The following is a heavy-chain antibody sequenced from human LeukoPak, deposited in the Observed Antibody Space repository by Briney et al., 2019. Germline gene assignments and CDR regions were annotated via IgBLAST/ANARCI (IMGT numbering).Heavy chain of an antibody. J-gene: IGHJ3*02. CDR1: GFTFSTSW. V-gene: IGHV3-7*01. CDR2: INPDGSTI. CDR3: ARDSGYNAFDI. Sequence: GGSLRLSCAASGFTFSTSWMTWVRQAPGKGLDWLGNINPDGSTINYVDSVKGRFTFPRDNAKNSLYLQMNSLRAEDTAVFYCARDSGYNAFDIWGQGTMVTVSS. D-gene: IGHD5-12*01.